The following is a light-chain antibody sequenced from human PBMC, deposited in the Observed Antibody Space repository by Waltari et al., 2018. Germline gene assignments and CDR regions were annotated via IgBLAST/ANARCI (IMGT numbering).Light chain of an antibody. CDR1: SSDVAGYNH. V-gene: IGLV2-14*01. Sequence: QSALPQPASVSGSPGQSITISCTGTSSDVAGYNHVSWYQQHPGTAPKLMIFDVSYRPSGVSNRFSGTKSGNTASLTISGLQAEDEADYYCSSYTSSNTLVFGGGTKLTVL. CDR2: DVS. J-gene: IGLJ3*02. CDR3: SSYTSSNTLV.